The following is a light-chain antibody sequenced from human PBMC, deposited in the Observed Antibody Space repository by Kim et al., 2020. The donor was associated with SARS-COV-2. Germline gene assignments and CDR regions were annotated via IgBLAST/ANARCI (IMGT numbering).Light chain of an antibody. CDR2: GVS. Sequence: QSITNSCTVTSSHVGGFNYVSWYHQHPGKAPKRMIYGVSKRPSGFSNRFSGSKSGNTASLTISGLQAEDEADYYCTSYTSTITWVFGGGTQLTVL. J-gene: IGLJ3*02. V-gene: IGLV2-14*04. CDR1: SSHVGGFNY. CDR3: TSYTSTITWV.